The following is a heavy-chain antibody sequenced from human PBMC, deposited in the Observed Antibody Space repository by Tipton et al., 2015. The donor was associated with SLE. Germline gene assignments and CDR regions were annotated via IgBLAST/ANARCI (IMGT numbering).Heavy chain of an antibody. V-gene: IGHV3-66*02. D-gene: IGHD4-17*01. J-gene: IGHJ4*02. CDR2: IYTGGDT. CDR1: SSYY. Sequence: SSYYWGWIRQPPGKGLEWVSVIYTGGDTFYGDSVKGRFTVSRDNSKNTLYLQMNSLGAEDTAVYYCATNPRDDYGDYFAYWGQGALVTVSS. CDR3: ATNPRDDYGDYFAY.